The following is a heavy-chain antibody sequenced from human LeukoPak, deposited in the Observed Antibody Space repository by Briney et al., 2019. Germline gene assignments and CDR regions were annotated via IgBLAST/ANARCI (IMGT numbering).Heavy chain of an antibody. D-gene: IGHD2-2*01. V-gene: IGHV5-51*01. CDR1: GYSFTSYW. CDR3: ARGRTPSPAASDPFDY. J-gene: IGHJ4*02. Sequence: GESLKISCKGSGYSFTSYWIGWVRQMPGKGLEWMGIIYPGDSDTSYSPSFQGQVTISADKSISTAYLQWSSLKASDTAMYYCARGRTPSPAASDPFDYWGQGTLVTVSS. CDR2: IYPGDSDT.